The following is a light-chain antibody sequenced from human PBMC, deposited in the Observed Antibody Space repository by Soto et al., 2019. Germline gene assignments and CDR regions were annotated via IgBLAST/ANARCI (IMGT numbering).Light chain of an antibody. CDR3: SSYTSSSTRV. CDR1: RSDVGGYNY. J-gene: IGLJ2*01. Sequence: QSALTNPASVSGPPGRSITISCTGTRSDVGGYNYVSWYQQHPGKAPKLMIYDVSNRPSGVSNRFSGSKSGNTASLTISGLQAEDEADYYCSSYTSSSTRVFGGGTKVTVL. CDR2: DVS. V-gene: IGLV2-14*01.